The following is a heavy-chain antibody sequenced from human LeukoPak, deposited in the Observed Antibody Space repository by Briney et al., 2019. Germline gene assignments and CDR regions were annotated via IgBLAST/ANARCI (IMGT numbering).Heavy chain of an antibody. V-gene: IGHV4-59*12. CDR2: IYYSGST. D-gene: IGHD3-10*01. CDR1: GGSISSDY. Sequence: PSETLSLTCTVSGGSISSDYWSWIRQPPGKGLEWIGNIYYSGSTNYNPSLKSRVTISVDTSKNQFSLKLSSVTAADTAVYYCASRRRWFGELYPDYWGQGTLVTVSS. J-gene: IGHJ4*02. CDR3: ASRRRWFGELYPDY.